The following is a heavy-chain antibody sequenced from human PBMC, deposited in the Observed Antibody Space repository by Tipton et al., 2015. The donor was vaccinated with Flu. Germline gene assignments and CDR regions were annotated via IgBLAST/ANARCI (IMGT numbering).Heavy chain of an antibody. CDR2: IWYDGSNK. V-gene: IGHV3-33*01. CDR3: ARGGDDSSGWDWFDP. D-gene: IGHD6-19*01. Sequence: SLRLSCAASGFTFSSYGMHWVRQAPGKGLEWVAVIWYDGSNKYYADSVKGRFTISRDNSKNTLYLQMNSLRAEDTAVYYCARGGDDSSGWDWFDPWGQGTLVTVSS. CDR1: GFTFSSYG. J-gene: IGHJ5*02.